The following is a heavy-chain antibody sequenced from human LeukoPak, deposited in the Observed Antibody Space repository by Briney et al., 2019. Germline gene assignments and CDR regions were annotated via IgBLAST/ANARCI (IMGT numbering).Heavy chain of an antibody. CDR2: ISASGAVP. V-gene: IGHV3-11*04. CDR3: ARSLIVASEDY. Sequence: GGSLRLSCAASGFRFDSFYMGWIRQVPGKGLDYIALISASGAVPYYAESVKGRLTISRDNAKNSVSLQMNSLSADDTAVYYCARSLIVASEDYWGQGTLVTVSS. D-gene: IGHD3-22*01. CDR1: GFRFDSFY. J-gene: IGHJ4*02.